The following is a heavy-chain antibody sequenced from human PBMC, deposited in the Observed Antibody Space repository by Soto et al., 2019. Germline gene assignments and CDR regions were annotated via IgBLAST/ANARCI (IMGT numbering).Heavy chain of an antibody. D-gene: IGHD3-10*01. CDR3: ARLVASGSYYNGGKDGMDV. CDR2: IYPGDSDI. J-gene: IGHJ6*02. CDR1: GYIFTNYW. Sequence: PGESLKISCKGSGYIFTNYWIGWVRQMPGKGLEWMGIIYPGDSDIRYSPSFQGQVTISADKPISTAYLQWSSLKASDTAMYYCARLVASGSYYNGGKDGMDVWGQGTTVTVSS. V-gene: IGHV5-51*01.